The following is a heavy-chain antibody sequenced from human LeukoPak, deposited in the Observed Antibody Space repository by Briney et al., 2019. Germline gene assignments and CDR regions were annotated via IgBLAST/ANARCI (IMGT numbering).Heavy chain of an antibody. J-gene: IGHJ4*02. V-gene: IGHV4-31*03. CDR1: GYSLDSGASY. CDR3: ARFLSYPAVYFDY. Sequence: PSETLSLTCNVSGYSLDSGASYWSWLRQHPGKGLEWIGYIYYAGNTYYNPSLKSRVTMSVDTSKNQFSLKLNSVTAADTAVYYCARFLSYPAVYFDYRGQGTLVTVSS. D-gene: IGHD3-10*01. CDR2: IYYAGNT.